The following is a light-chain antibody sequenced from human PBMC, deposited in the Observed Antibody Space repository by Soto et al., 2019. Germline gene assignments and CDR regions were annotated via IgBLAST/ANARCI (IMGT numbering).Light chain of an antibody. CDR1: SSNIGHNY. Sequence: QSVLTQPPSVSAAPGQKVTISCSGSSSNIGHNYVSWYQHLPGTAPKLLIYDNNKRPSEIPDRFSGSQSGTSATLGITGLQTGDEADYYCGTWDSGLSAVFGGGTKVTVL. J-gene: IGLJ2*01. V-gene: IGLV1-51*01. CDR2: DNN. CDR3: GTWDSGLSAV.